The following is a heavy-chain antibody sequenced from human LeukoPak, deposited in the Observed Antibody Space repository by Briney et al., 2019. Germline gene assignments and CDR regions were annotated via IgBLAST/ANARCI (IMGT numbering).Heavy chain of an antibody. V-gene: IGHV3-23*01. D-gene: IGHD3-3*01. J-gene: IGHJ4*02. CDR1: GFTFSSYA. Sequence: GGSLRLSCAASGFTFSSYATSWVRQAPGKGLEWVSAISGSGGSTYNADSVKGRFTISRDNSKNTLYLQMNSLRAEDTAVYYCAKVVPSNVLRFLEWAPYYFDYWGQGTLVTVSS. CDR3: AKVVPSNVLRFLEWAPYYFDY. CDR2: ISGSGGST.